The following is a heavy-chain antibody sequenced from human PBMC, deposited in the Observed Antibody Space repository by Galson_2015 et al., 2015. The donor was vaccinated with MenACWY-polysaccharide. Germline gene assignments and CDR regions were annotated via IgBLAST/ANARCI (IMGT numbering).Heavy chain of an antibody. Sequence: SLRLSCAASGFTFSTYRMTWVRQAPGKGLEWVSYISGSSSTIYYADSVKGRFTISRDNAKNSLYLQMDSLRDDDTAVYYCARDVKVVAARDAFEIWGQGTMVTVSS. CDR1: GFTFSTYR. V-gene: IGHV3-48*02. D-gene: IGHD2-15*01. CDR2: ISGSSSTI. CDR3: ARDVKVVAARDAFEI. J-gene: IGHJ3*02.